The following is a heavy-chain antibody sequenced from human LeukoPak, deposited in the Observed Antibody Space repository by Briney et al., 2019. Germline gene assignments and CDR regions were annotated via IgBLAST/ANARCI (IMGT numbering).Heavy chain of an antibody. V-gene: IGHV3-33*06. D-gene: IGHD3-3*01. CDR1: GFTFSTYG. CDR3: AKEEGSYDFWGGYYTDTDNWFDP. Sequence: PGGSLRLSCTVSGFTFSTYGMHWVRQAPGKGLEWVAVIWYDGSEKYYVDSVKGRFTISRDNSKNTLYLQINSLRAEDTAVYYCAKEEGSYDFWGGYYTDTDNWFDPWGQGTLVTVSS. CDR2: IWYDGSEK. J-gene: IGHJ5*02.